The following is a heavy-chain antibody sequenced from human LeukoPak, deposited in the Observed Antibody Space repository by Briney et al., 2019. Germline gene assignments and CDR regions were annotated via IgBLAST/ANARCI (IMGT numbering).Heavy chain of an antibody. CDR2: INPNSGYT. CDR3: ARVQYQLLFEGNWFDP. V-gene: IGHV1-2*02. CDR1: GYTFSGYY. D-gene: IGHD2-2*01. Sequence: ASVKVSCKASGYTFSGYYIHWVRQAPGQGLEWMGWINPNSGYTHYAQKFQCRVTMTRDTSSSTAYMDLNSLISDDTAVYSCARVQYQLLFEGNWFDPWGQGTLVTVSS. J-gene: IGHJ5*02.